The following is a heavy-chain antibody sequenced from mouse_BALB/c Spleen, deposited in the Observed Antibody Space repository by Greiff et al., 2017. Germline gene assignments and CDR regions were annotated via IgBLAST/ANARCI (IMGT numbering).Heavy chain of an antibody. D-gene: IGHD2-4*01. V-gene: IGHV5-6-5*01. CDR1: GFTFSSYA. J-gene: IGHJ4*01. Sequence: EVKLVESGGGLVKPGGSLKLSCAASGFTFSSYAMSWVRQTPEKRLEWVASISRGGSTYYPDSVKGRFTISRVNARNILYLQMSSLRSDDTAMYYCARGGIYDYDGAYAMDYWGQGTSVTVSS. CDR3: ARGGIYDYDGAYAMDY. CDR2: ISRGGST.